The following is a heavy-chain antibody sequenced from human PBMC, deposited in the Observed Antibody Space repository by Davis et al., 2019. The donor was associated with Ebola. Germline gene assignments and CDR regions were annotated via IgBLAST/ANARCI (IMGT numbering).Heavy chain of an antibody. CDR2: IYYSGST. J-gene: IGHJ4*02. Sequence: MPSETLSLTCTFSGGPINLYYWTWIRQPPGKGLEWIGYIYYSGSTNYNPSLKSRVTISVDTSKNQFSLKLSSVTAADTAVYYCARVGYDSSGYYLTYYFDYWGQGTLVTVSS. V-gene: IGHV4-59*01. CDR3: ARVGYDSSGYYLTYYFDY. D-gene: IGHD3-22*01. CDR1: GGPINLYY.